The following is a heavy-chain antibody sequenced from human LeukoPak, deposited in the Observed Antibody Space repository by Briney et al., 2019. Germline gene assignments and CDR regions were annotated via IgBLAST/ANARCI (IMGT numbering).Heavy chain of an antibody. V-gene: IGHV4-39*01. D-gene: IGHD6-13*01. CDR3: ATLSQYSSSWYYFDY. J-gene: IGHJ4*02. CDR1: GGSISSSSYY. Sequence: SETLSLTCTVSGGSISSSSYYWGWIRQPPGKGLEWIGNIYYSGSTYYNPSLKSRVTISVDTSKNQFSLKLSSVTAADTAVYYCATLSQYSSSWYYFDYWGQGTLVTVS. CDR2: IYYSGST.